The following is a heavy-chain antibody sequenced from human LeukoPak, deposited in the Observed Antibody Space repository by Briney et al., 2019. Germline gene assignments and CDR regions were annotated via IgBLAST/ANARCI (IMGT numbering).Heavy chain of an antibody. CDR1: GFTFSSYA. Sequence: PGRSLRLSCAASGFTFSSYAMHWVRQAPGKGLEWVAVISYDGSNKYYADSVKGRFTISRDNSKNTLYLQMSSLRAEDTAIYYCARETRCSSSAGGFDPWGQGTLVTVSS. V-gene: IGHV3-30-3*01. D-gene: IGHD6-19*01. J-gene: IGHJ5*02. CDR2: ISYDGSNK. CDR3: ARETRCSSSAGGFDP.